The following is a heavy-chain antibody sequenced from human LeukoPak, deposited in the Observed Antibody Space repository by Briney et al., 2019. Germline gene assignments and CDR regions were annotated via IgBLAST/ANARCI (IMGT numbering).Heavy chain of an antibody. CDR2: IYYSGST. CDR1: GGSISSYY. CDR3: ARGGDDDILTGYYEYYFDY. J-gene: IGHJ4*02. D-gene: IGHD3-9*01. V-gene: IGHV4-59*01. Sequence: PSETLSLTCTVSGGSISSYYWSWIRQPPGKGLEWIGYIYYSGSTNYNPSLKSRVTISVDTSKNQFSLKLSSVTAADTAVYYCARGGDDDILTGYYEYYFDYWGQGTLVTVSS.